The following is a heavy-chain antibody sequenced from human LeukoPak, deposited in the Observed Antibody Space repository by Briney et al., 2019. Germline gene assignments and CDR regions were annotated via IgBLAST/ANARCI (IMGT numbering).Heavy chain of an antibody. V-gene: IGHV3-23*01. CDR3: EKAKLQRVTVFGVVYYFDS. CDR1: GFTFTNYA. J-gene: IGHJ4*02. CDR2: ISGSGGST. Sequence: PGGSLRLSCAVSGFTFTNYAMSWVRQAPGKGLEWVSAISGSGGSTYYADSVKGRFTISRDNSKNTLFLQVNSLRDEDTAVYYCEKAKLQRVTVFGVVYYFDSWGPGTLVSVSS. D-gene: IGHD3-3*01.